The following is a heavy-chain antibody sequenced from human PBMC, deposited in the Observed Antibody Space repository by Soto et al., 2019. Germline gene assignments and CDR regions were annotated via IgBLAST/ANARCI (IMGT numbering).Heavy chain of an antibody. CDR2: IHYGGNA. Sequence: PSETLSLTCTVSGGSINTYNLFWAWVRQPPGKGLEWIASIHYGGNAYYSPSLTTRVTISRDTSKNRVSLELRSVTAADTAVYYCATRITMVRGAYGPRGCWFDPWGQGTLVTVSS. J-gene: IGHJ5*02. CDR1: GGSINTYNLF. V-gene: IGHV4-39*01. D-gene: IGHD3-10*01. CDR3: ATRITMVRGAYGPRGCWFDP.